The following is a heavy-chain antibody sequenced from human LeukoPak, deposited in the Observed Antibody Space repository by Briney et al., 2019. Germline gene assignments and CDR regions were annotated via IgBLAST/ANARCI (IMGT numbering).Heavy chain of an antibody. D-gene: IGHD2-15*01. J-gene: IGHJ4*02. CDR1: GFIFSTHA. CDR2: ISDSGGST. CDR3: ARGYCSGGSCTWGLFDS. V-gene: IGHV3-23*01. Sequence: GGSLRLSYVASGFIFSTHAMSWVRLAPGRGLEWVSTISDSGGSTYYTESVKGRFTISRDNSMSTLSLQMKSLRVEDTALYYCARGYCSGGSCTWGLFDSWGQGTLVTVSS.